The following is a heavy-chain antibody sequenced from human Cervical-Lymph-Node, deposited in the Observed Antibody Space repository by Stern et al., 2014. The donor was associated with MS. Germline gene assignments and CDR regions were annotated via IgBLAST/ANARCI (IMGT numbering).Heavy chain of an antibody. CDR1: GFTFSSYA. CDR3: VKVDCSGGSCYHYDY. CDR2: ISSNGGST. Sequence: VQLVESGGGLVQPGGSLRLSCSASGFTFSSYAMPWVRQAPGQGLDYVSAISSNGGSTYYADSVKGRFTISRDNSKNTLYLQMSSLRAEDTAVYYCVKVDCSGGSCYHYDYWGQGTLVTVSS. J-gene: IGHJ4*02. D-gene: IGHD2-15*01. V-gene: IGHV3-64D*06.